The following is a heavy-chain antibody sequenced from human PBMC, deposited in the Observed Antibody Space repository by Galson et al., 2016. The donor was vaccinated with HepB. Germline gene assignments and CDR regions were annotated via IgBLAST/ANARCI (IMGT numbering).Heavy chain of an antibody. Sequence: SETMSLTCAVYGGSFSGYYWNWIRQPPGKGLEWIGEINLSGNTNYNPSLKSRITISLETSKNQFSLKLSSVTAADTAVYYCARVQKGVVVTWYYYCVDVWGKGTAVTVAS. J-gene: IGHJ6*03. CDR2: INLSGNT. D-gene: IGHD2-2*01. V-gene: IGHV4-34*01. CDR3: ARVQKGVVVTWYYYCVDV. CDR1: GGSFSGYY.